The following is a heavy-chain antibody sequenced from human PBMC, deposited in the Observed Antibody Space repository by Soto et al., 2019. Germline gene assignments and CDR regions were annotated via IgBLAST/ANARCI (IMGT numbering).Heavy chain of an antibody. J-gene: IGHJ6*02. CDR2: IIPIFGTA. CDR3: ARALLRFDVTGIYYYYGMDV. D-gene: IGHD3-3*01. CDR1: GGTFSSYA. V-gene: IGHV1-69*06. Sequence: QVQLVQSGAEVKKPGSSVKVSCKASGGTFSSYAISWVRQAPGQGLEWMGGIIPIFGTANYAQKFQGRVTITADKSTSTAYMELSSLRSEDTAVYYCARALLRFDVTGIYYYYGMDVWGQGTKVTVSS.